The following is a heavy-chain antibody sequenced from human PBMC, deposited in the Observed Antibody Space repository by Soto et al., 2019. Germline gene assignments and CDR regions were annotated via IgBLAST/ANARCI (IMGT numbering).Heavy chain of an antibody. J-gene: IGHJ3*02. CDR3: AKNKGSPYSNDAFDI. CDR2: ISYDGSNK. CDR1: GFTFSRYG. Sequence: QVQLVESGGGVVQPGRSLRLSCAASGFTFSRYGMHWVRHAPGKGLEWVAVISYDGSNKYYADSVKGRFTISRDNSKNTLYLQMNSLRAEDTAVYYCAKNKGSPYSNDAFDIWGQGTMVTVSS. V-gene: IGHV3-30*18. D-gene: IGHD2-15*01.